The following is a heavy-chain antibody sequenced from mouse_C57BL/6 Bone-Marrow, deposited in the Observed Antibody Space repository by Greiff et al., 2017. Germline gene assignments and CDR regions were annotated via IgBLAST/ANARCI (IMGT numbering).Heavy chain of an antibody. CDR3: ARSTITTDVATPFAY. Sequence: QVQLQQSGAELVRPGTSVKLSCKASGYTFTSYWMHWVKQRPGQGLEWIGVIDPSDSYTYYNQKFKGKATLTVDTSSSTAYLQLRSLTSEDSAVDYGARSTITTDVATPFAYWGQGTMVTVSA. J-gene: IGHJ3*01. V-gene: IGHV1-59*01. CDR1: GYTFTSYW. D-gene: IGHD1-1*01. CDR2: IDPSDSYT.